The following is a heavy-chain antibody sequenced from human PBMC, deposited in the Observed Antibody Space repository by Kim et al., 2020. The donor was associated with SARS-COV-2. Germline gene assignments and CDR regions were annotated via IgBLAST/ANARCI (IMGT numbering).Heavy chain of an antibody. CDR3: ARGAPISVD. V-gene: IGHV4-59*01. Sequence: SETLSLTCTVSGGSIGSSYWSWIRQPPGKGLEYIGDIDYSGINDYNPSLKSRVALSVDTSKNQLSLRLTSVTPADTAIYYCARGAPISVDGGQGTLVTV. CDR2: IDYSGIN. CDR1: GGSIGSSY. D-gene: IGHD2-2*01. J-gene: IGHJ1*01.